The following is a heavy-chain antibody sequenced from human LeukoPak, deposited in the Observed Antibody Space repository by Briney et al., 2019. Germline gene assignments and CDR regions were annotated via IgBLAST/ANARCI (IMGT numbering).Heavy chain of an antibody. CDR3: ARGGLTSYYGSGSYSVYYYYYMDV. CDR2: IRSKANSYAT. CDR1: GFTFSGSA. Sequence: GGSLRLSCAASGFTFSGSAMHWVRQASGKGLEWVGRIRSKANSYATAYAASVKGRFTISRDDSKNTAYLQMNSLRTEDTAVYYCARGGLTSYYGSGSYSVYYYYYMDVWGKGTTVTVSS. D-gene: IGHD3-10*01. V-gene: IGHV3-73*01. J-gene: IGHJ6*03.